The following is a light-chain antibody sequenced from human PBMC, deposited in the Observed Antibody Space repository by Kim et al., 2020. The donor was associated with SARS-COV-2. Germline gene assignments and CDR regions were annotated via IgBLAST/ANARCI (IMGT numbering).Light chain of an antibody. CDR1: NIGSKS. Sequence: APGETARITCGGNNIGSKSVHWYQPKPGQAPVLVIYYDSDRPSGIPERFSRSNSGNTATLTISRVEAGDEADYYCQVWDSSSDHPVFGGGTQLTVL. V-gene: IGLV3-21*04. CDR3: QVWDSSSDHPV. CDR2: YDS. J-gene: IGLJ3*02.